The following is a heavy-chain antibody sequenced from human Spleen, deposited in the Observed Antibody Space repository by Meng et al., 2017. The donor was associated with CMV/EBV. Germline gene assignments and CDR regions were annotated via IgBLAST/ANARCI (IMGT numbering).Heavy chain of an antibody. CDR3: GKILGSGWSTDCLDI. J-gene: IGHJ3*02. CDR2: INSNGSPT. D-gene: IGHD6-13*01. Sequence: GGSLRLPGAASGFTFSDSWMHWGRQVPGKGLVWFSLINSNGSPTAYADSVKGRFTISRDNAKNTLYLQMNSLGAEDTAVYYCGKILGSGWSTDCLDIWGQGTMVTVSS. CDR1: GFTFSDSW. V-gene: IGHV3-74*01.